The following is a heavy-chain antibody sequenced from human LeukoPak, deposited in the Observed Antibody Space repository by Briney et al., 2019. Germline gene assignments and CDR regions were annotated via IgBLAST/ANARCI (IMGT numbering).Heavy chain of an antibody. J-gene: IGHJ4*02. V-gene: IGHV3-23*01. CDR3: AKIGTAVLLWFGELLNLGY. CDR2: ISGSDGST. Sequence: GGSLRLSCAASGFTFSNYAMSWVRQAPGKGLEWVSIISGSDGSTYYADSVKGRFTISRDNSKNTLYLQMNSLRAEDTAVYYRAKIGTAVLLWFGELLNLGYWGQGTLVTVSS. D-gene: IGHD3-10*01. CDR1: GFTFSNYA.